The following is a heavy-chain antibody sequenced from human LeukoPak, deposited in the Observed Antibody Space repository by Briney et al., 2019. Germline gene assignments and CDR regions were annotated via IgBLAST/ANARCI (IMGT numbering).Heavy chain of an antibody. V-gene: IGHV4-59*03. Sequence: SETLSLTCTVSGGSISSYYWNWIRQPPGKGLEWIGYIYSSGRTNYNPSLKSRVAISVDTSRNQFSLKLSSVTTADTAVYYCARGYGYYFESWGQGTLVTVSS. CDR3: ARGYGYYFES. J-gene: IGHJ4*02. CDR2: IYSSGRT. D-gene: IGHD5-18*01. CDR1: GGSISSYY.